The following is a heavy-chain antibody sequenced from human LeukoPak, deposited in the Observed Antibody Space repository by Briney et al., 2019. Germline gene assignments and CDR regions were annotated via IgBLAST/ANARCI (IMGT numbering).Heavy chain of an antibody. J-gene: IGHJ6*03. V-gene: IGHV4-59*08. CDR1: GGSMTYYY. CDR3: ARRRGSDISRLYYYYMDV. CDR2: IYSSGSH. Sequence: KSSETLSLTCTVSGGSMTYYYWSWIRHPHRRGMEWIGFIYSSGSHTYNPSLASRVPISVDTSKKHSSLKLSSVTAADTAVYYCARRRGSDISRLYYYYMDVWGKGTTVTVSS. D-gene: IGHD3-9*01.